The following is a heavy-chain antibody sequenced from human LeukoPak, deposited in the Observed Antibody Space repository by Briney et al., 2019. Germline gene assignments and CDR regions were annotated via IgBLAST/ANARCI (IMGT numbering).Heavy chain of an antibody. CDR1: GFTFSSNG. V-gene: IGHV3-30*18. CDR2: ISYDGSNK. Sequence: GGSLRLSCAASGFTFSSNGMHWVRQAPGKGLEWVAVISYDGSNKYYADSVKGRFTISRDNSKNTLYLQMNSLRAEDTAVYYCAKDDILDYWGQGTLVAVSS. CDR3: AKDDILDY. J-gene: IGHJ4*02.